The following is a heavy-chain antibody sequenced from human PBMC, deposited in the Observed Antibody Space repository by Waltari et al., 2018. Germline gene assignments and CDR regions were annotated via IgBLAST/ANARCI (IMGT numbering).Heavy chain of an antibody. CDR1: GFTFSNAW. V-gene: IGHV3-15*01. J-gene: IGHJ4*02. D-gene: IGHD3-22*01. CDR3: TATRTVTYYDDSSWDY. Sequence: EVQLVESGGGLVKPGGSLRLSCAASGFTFSNAWMSWVRQAPGKGLEWVGRIKSKTDGGTTDYAAPVKGRFTISRDDSKNTLYLQMNSLKTEDTAVYYCTATRTVTYYDDSSWDYWGQGTLVTVSS. CDR2: IKSKTDGGTT.